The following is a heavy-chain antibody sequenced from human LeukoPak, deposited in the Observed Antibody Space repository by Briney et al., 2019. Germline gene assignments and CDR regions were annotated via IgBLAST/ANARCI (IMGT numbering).Heavy chain of an antibody. CDR2: IYPGDSDT. D-gene: IGHD5-18*01. J-gene: IGHJ4*02. V-gene: IGHV5-51*01. CDR3: ARGTYSYGYAFDY. CDR1: GYSFTSYW. Sequence: GESLQISCKGSGYSFTSYWIGWVRQMPGKGLEWMGIIYPGDSDTRYSPSFQGQVTISADKSISTAYLQWSSLKASDTAMYYCARGTYSYGYAFDYWGQGTLVTVSS.